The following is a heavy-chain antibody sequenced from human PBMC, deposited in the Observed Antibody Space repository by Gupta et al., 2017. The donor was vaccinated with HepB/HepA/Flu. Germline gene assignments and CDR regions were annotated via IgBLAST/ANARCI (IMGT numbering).Heavy chain of an antibody. CDR2: VSARDGRI. CDR1: EFTFTTYA. V-gene: IGHV3-23*01. J-gene: IGHJ4*02. D-gene: IGHD6-19*01. Sequence: EVQPLESGGGLVQPGGSLRLSCAASEFTFTTYALTWVRQAPGKGLEWLSTVSARDGRIFYADSVRGRFTISRDFSKNTVYLQMNSLKVDDTAVYYCEKGERWLTYWGQGALVTVSS. CDR3: EKGERWLTY.